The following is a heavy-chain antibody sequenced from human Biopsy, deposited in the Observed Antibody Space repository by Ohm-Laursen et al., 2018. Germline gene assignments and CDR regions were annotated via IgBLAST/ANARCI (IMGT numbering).Heavy chain of an antibody. CDR2: INQSGST. J-gene: IGHJ6*02. CDR1: GESSSGYF. CDR3: ARAVDYYDPYYYYGLDV. Sequence: SETLSLTCAVNGESSSGYFWNWIRQPPGKGLEWIGEINQSGSTKYNLSLKRRATLSADSSNSQFSLKLRSVTAADTAVYYCARAVDYYDPYYYYGLDVWGQGTTVTVSS. D-gene: IGHD3-16*01. V-gene: IGHV4-34*01.